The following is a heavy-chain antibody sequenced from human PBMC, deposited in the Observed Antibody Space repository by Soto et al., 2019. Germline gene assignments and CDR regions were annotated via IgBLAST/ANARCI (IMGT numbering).Heavy chain of an antibody. J-gene: IGHJ5*02. CDR1: GYAFTNFA. CDR3: ARVSPIAAAATSWFDP. Sequence: ASVKVSCKASGYAFTNFAIHWVRQAPGQRLEWMGWINAGNGNTKYSQRFQARVTITRDTSASTAYMEMSRLRSEDTAVYYCARVSPIAAAATSWFDPWGQGTLVTVSS. V-gene: IGHV1-3*01. CDR2: INAGNGNT. D-gene: IGHD6-13*01.